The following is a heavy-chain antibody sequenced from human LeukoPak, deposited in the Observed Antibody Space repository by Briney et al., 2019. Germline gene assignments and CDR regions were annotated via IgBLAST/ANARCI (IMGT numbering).Heavy chain of an antibody. D-gene: IGHD3-22*01. V-gene: IGHV4-39*01. CDR2: IYYSGST. CDR3: ARIPRDDYYDSSGNVDY. CDR1: GGSISSSSYY. Sequence: PSETLSLTCTVSGGSISSSSYYWGWIRQPPGKGLEWIGSIYYSGSTYYNPSLKSRVTISVDTSKNQFSLKLSSVTAADTAVYYCARIPRDDYYDSSGNVDYWGQGTLVTVSS. J-gene: IGHJ4*02.